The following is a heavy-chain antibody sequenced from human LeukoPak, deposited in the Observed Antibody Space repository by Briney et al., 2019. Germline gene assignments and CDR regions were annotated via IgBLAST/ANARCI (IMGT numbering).Heavy chain of an antibody. J-gene: IGHJ6*03. CDR2: INPNSGGT. V-gene: IGHV1-2*02. CDR3: ARKAQYYYYMDV. Sequence: ASVKVSCKASGYTFTGYYMHWVRQAPGQGLEWMGWINPNSGGTNYAQKFQGRVTMTTDTSTSTAYMELRSLRSDDTAVYYCARKAQYYYYMDVWGKGTTVTISS. CDR1: GYTFTGYY.